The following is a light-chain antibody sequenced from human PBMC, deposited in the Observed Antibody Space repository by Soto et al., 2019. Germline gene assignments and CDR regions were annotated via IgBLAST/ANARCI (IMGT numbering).Light chain of an antibody. J-gene: IGKJ1*01. CDR3: QQLNNYPRT. CDR2: AAS. V-gene: IGKV1-9*01. Sequence: DIQLTQSPSFLSASVGDRVTITCRASQGISSYLAWYQQKPGKAPKLLISAASTLQSGVPSRFSGSGSGTEFTLTIRSLQPEDFATYYCQQLNNYPRTFGQGTKVDIK. CDR1: QGISSY.